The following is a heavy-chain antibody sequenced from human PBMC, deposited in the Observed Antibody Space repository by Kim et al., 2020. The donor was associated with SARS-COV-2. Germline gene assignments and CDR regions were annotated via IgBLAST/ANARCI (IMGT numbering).Heavy chain of an antibody. CDR2: IYYSGST. CDR3: ASHIPHFGPHFTIFECYY. D-gene: IGHD3-3*01. Sequence: SETLSLTCTVSGGSISSYYWSWIRQPPGKGLEWIGYIYYSGSTNYNPSLKSRVTISVDTSKNQFSLKLSSVTAADKAVYYCASHIPHFGPHFTIFECYY. V-gene: IGHV4-59*08. J-gene: IGHJ6*01. CDR1: GGSISSYY.